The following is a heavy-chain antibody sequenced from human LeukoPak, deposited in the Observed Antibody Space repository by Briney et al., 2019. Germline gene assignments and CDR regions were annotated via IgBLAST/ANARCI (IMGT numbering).Heavy chain of an antibody. Sequence: GGSLRLSCAASGITFSYYWMHWGRQAPGKGLVWVSRIDADGSSATYADSVKGRFTISRDNAKNSLYLQMNSLRAEDTAVYYCERDLGENYDSSGYYDYWGQGTLVTVSS. CDR3: ERDLGENYDSSGYYDY. D-gene: IGHD3-22*01. CDR2: IDADGSSA. J-gene: IGHJ4*02. V-gene: IGHV3-74*01. CDR1: GITFSYYW.